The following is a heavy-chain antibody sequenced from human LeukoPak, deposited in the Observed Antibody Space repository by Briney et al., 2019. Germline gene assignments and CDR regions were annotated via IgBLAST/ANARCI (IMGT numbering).Heavy chain of an antibody. Sequence: ASVKVSCKVSGYTLTELSMHCVRQSPGKGLEWMGGFDPEDGETIYAQKFQGRVTMTEDTSTDTAYMELSSLRSEDTAVYYCATILHSGLWFRELQLDYWGQGTLVTVSS. CDR1: GYTLTELS. CDR2: FDPEDGET. V-gene: IGHV1-24*01. CDR3: ATILHSGLWFRELQLDY. D-gene: IGHD3-10*01. J-gene: IGHJ4*02.